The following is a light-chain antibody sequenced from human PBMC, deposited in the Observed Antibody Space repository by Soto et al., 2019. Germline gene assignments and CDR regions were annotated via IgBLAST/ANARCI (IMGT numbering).Light chain of an antibody. V-gene: IGLV2-8*01. J-gene: IGLJ2*01. CDR1: SSDVGAHNY. CDR2: DVN. CDR3: QSYDIDLIGLI. Sequence: QSALTQPPSASGSPGQSLTISCTGTSSDVGAHNYVSWYQQNPGKAPKLMLYDVNKRPSGVPDRFSGSKSGNTASLTVSGLQAEDEADYYCQSYDIDLIGLIFGAGTKLTVL.